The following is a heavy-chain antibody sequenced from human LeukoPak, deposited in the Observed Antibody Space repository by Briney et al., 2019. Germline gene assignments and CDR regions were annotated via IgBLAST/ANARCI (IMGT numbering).Heavy chain of an antibody. V-gene: IGHV3-53*01. CDR3: ASAREYCGSAECYEYFQH. D-gene: IGHD2-21*01. Sequence: GGSLRLSCAASGFTVGTNSMSWVRQSPGKGLEWVSVIYSGGSTYYGDSVNGRFTISRDNSRNTLFLQMNSLRAEDTALYYCASAREYCGSAECYEYFQHWGQGTLVTVSS. CDR2: IYSGGST. CDR1: GFTVGTNS. J-gene: IGHJ1*01.